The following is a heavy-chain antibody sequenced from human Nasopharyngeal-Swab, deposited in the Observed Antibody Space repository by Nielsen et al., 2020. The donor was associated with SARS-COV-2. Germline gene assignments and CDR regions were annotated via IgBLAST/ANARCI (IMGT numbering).Heavy chain of an antibody. J-gene: IGHJ4*02. V-gene: IGHV3-23*01. D-gene: IGHD2-15*01. CDR3: AKDYIRRGSN. CDR2: ISGGTGGT. Sequence: GASLRLSCAASGFTFSSYAMSWVRQAPGKGLEWVSAISGGTGGTFYADSVKGRFTISRDNSKNTLFLQMNSLRAEDTAVYYCAKDYIRRGSNWGQGTLVTVSS. CDR1: GFTFSSYA.